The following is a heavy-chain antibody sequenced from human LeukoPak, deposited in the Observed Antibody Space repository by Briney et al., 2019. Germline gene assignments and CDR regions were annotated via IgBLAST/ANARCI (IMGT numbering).Heavy chain of an antibody. CDR3: ARISLYGDYVAHWFDP. CDR1: GYTFSSYA. J-gene: IGHJ5*02. D-gene: IGHD4-17*01. CDR2: INGGNGNI. V-gene: IGHV1-3*01. Sequence: VASVKVSCKASGYTFSSYAIHWVRQAPGQRLEWMGWINGGNGNIEYSQNFQGRVTITRDTSASTSYMELSSLRSEDTAVYYCARISLYGDYVAHWFDPWGQGTLVTVSS.